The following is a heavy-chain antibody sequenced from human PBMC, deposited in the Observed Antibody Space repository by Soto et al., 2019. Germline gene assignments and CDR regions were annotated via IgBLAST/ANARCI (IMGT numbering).Heavy chain of an antibody. Sequence: EVQLVESGGTLVQPGRSLRLSCAASGFTFDNYAMHWARQAPGKGLEWVSGINWNSGKVDYADSVKGRFTISRDNAKNSLYLQMNSLGAEDTALYYWAKDRDGSAFSGLDVWGQGTTVTVSS. V-gene: IGHV3-9*01. CDR3: AKDRDGSAFSGLDV. CDR1: GFTFDNYA. CDR2: INWNSGKV. D-gene: IGHD3-10*01. J-gene: IGHJ6*02.